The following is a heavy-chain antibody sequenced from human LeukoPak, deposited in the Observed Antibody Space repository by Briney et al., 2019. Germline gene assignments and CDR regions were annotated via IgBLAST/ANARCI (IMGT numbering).Heavy chain of an antibody. CDR2: IRYDGSNK. Sequence: GGSLRLSCAASGFTFSSYGMHWVRQAPGKGLEWVAFIRYDGSNKYYADSVKGRFTISRDNSKNTLYLQMNSLRAEDTAVYYCLPLGTDAFDIWGQGTMVTVSS. D-gene: IGHD7-27*01. CDR3: LPLGTDAFDI. J-gene: IGHJ3*02. CDR1: GFTFSSYG. V-gene: IGHV3-30*02.